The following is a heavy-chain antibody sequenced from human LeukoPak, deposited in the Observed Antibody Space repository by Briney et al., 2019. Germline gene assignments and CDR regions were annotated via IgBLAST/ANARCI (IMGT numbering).Heavy chain of an antibody. J-gene: IGHJ4*02. Sequence: GESLRLSCAASGLTFGRYGINWGRQAPGKGLESVALIFYDGSHNYYADSVKGRFTISRDNSKNTLYLQMNSLRAEDTAVYYCAGGTYALDFWGQETLVTVSS. CDR3: AGGTYALDF. CDR1: GLTFGRYG. V-gene: IGHV3-33*07. D-gene: IGHD4-17*01. CDR2: IFYDGSHN.